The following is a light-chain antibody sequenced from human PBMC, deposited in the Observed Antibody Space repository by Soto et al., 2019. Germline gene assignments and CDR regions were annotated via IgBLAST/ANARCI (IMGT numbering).Light chain of an antibody. CDR3: AAWDDSLNGYV. V-gene: IGLV1-44*01. J-gene: IGLJ1*01. CDR2: SNN. CDR1: TSNIGSNT. Sequence: QSVLTQPPSASGTPGQMVTISCSGSTSNIGSNTVNWFQQLPGTAPKLLIHSNNQRPSGVPGRFSGSKSGTSASLAISGLQSEDEADYFCAAWDDSLNGYVFGTGTKVTVL.